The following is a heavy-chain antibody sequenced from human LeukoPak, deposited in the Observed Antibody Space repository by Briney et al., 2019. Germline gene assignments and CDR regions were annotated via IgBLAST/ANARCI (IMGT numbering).Heavy chain of an antibody. CDR3: TRELSGSQEY. V-gene: IGHV4-39*06. CDR2: IYYSGST. D-gene: IGHD3-22*01. J-gene: IGHJ4*02. Sequence: PSETLSLTCTVSGGSISSSAYFWGWIRQPPGKGLEWIGSIYYSGSTYYNPSLKSRLTISADTSKNQLPLKLSSVTAADTAVYYCTRELSGSQEYWGQGILVTVSS. CDR1: GGSISSSAYF.